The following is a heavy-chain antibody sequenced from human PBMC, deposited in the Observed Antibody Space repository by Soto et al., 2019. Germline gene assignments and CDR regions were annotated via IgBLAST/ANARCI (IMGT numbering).Heavy chain of an antibody. Sequence: AGGSLRLSCAASGVTVSSNYMSWVRQAPGKGLEWVSVIYSGGSTYYADSVKGRFTISRHNSKNTLYLQMNSLRAEDTAVYYCARARYCSGGSCYLFDYWGQGTLVTVSS. D-gene: IGHD2-15*01. CDR2: IYSGGST. CDR3: ARARYCSGGSCYLFDY. V-gene: IGHV3-53*04. CDR1: GVTVSSNY. J-gene: IGHJ4*02.